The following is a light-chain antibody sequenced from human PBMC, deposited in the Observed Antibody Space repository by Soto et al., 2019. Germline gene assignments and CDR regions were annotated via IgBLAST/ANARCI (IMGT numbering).Light chain of an antibody. J-gene: IGKJ2*01. CDR2: GAS. V-gene: IGKV3-15*01. Sequence: EIVMTQSPATLSVSPGERATLSCRASQSVSSNLAWYQQKPGQAPRLLIYGASTRATGIPARFSGSGSGTEFTLTISSLQSEDFAVYYCQQYNNWPPGNTFGQATKLEIK. CDR3: QQYNNWPPGNT. CDR1: QSVSSN.